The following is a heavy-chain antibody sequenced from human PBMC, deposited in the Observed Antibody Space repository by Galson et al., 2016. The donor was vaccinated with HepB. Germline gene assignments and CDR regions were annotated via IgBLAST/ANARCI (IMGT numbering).Heavy chain of an antibody. CDR1: GYTFTGYY. D-gene: IGHD2-15*01. CDR2: INPSSGDT. CDR3: ARDFQGGGWNLFDY. V-gene: IGHV1-2*02. J-gene: IGHJ4*02. Sequence: SVKVSCKASGYTFTGYYMHWVRQAPGQGLEWMGWINPSSGDTNYAQKFQGRGTMTRDTSISTAYMELTRLRSDDTAVYYCARDFQGGGWNLFDYWGQGTLVTVPS.